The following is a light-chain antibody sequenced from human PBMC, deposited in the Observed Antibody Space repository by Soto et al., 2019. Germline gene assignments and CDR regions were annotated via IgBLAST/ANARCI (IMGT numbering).Light chain of an antibody. CDR3: QQYGSSPRT. Sequence: EIVLTQSPGTLSLSPGERATLSCRASQSVSSSYLAWYQQKPGQAPRLVIYGASSRATGIPDRFSGSGSGTDFTLSISRLEPEDFAVYYCQQYGSSPRTFGGGTKVEIK. V-gene: IGKV3-20*01. CDR2: GAS. J-gene: IGKJ4*01. CDR1: QSVSSSY.